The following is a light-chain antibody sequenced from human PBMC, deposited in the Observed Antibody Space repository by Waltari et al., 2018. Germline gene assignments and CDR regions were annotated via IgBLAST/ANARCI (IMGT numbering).Light chain of an antibody. CDR2: RDN. CDR1: SKDVGNPG. V-gene: IGLV10-54*04. J-gene: IGLJ1*01. CDR3: STWDNSLKTYI. Sequence: QAGLTQPPSVSRALRQTATLTCTGNSKDVGNPGAALLQQHQGHPPKLLSYRDNRRPSGISERFSASRSGNTASLTITELQPEDEADYYCSTWDNSLKTYIFGTGTKVTVL.